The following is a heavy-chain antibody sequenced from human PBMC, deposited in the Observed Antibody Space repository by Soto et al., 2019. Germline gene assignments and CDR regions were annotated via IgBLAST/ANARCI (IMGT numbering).Heavy chain of an antibody. V-gene: IGHV4-34*01. Sequence: QVHLQQWGAGLLKPSETLSLTCAVYGGSFSGYYWSWIRQPPGKGLDWIGEINYSGSTNYNPSLKSRVSISVGTSNNQFSLKLSSVTAADTAVYYCARGRGDGYNQHWYFDLWGRGTLVTVSS. CDR3: ARGRGDGYNQHWYFDL. CDR1: GGSFSGYY. D-gene: IGHD3-10*01. J-gene: IGHJ2*01. CDR2: INYSGST.